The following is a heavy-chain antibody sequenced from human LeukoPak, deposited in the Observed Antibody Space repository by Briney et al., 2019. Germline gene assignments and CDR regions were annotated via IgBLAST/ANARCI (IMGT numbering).Heavy chain of an antibody. J-gene: IGHJ3*02. V-gene: IGHV4-59*08. CDR3: ARQRPDDAFDI. Sequence: PSETLSLTCTVSGGSLSTYYWSWIRQPPGKGLEWIGYINYSGSTNYNPSLKSRVSISVDTSKNQFSLRLSSVTAADTAVYYCARQRPDDAFDIWGRGTMVTVSS. D-gene: IGHD1-14*01. CDR1: GGSLSTYY. CDR2: INYSGST.